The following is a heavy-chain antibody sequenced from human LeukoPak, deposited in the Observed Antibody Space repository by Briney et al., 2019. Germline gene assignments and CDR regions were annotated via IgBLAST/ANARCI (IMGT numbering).Heavy chain of an antibody. J-gene: IGHJ5*02. D-gene: IGHD3-10*01. Sequence: ASVKVSCKASGYTFTSYGISWVRQAPGQGLEWMGWISAYNGNTNYAQKLQGRVTMTTDTSTSTAYMELRSLRSDDTAVYYCARLWPDYYGSGSLVDPWGQGTLVTASS. CDR1: GYTFTSYG. V-gene: IGHV1-18*01. CDR2: ISAYNGNT. CDR3: ARLWPDYYGSGSLVDP.